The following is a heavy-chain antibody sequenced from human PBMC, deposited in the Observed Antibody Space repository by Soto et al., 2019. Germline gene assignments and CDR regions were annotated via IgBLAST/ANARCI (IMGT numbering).Heavy chain of an antibody. J-gene: IGHJ4*02. CDR2: INRDGRST. Sequence: AGGSQRLSCAASGFTFDDYGMSWVRQAPGKGLEWVSGINRDGRSTGYADSMKGRFTISRDNAKNSLYLQMNSLRAEDTALYFCARAPGYYGDFFDYWGQGTLVTVSS. V-gene: IGHV3-20*04. CDR1: GFTFDDYG. D-gene: IGHD4-17*01. CDR3: ARAPGYYGDFFDY.